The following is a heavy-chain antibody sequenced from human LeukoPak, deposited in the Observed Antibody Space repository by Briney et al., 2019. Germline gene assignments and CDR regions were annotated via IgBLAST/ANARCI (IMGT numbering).Heavy chain of an antibody. Sequence: SETLSLTCAVYGGSFSGYYWSWIRQPPGKGLEWIGEINHSGSTNYNPSLKSRVTISVDTSKNQFSLKLSSVTAADTAVYYCARARRSIAARPRDAFDNWGQGTMVTVSS. CDR3: ARARRSIAARPRDAFDN. V-gene: IGHV4-34*01. CDR1: GGSFSGYY. J-gene: IGHJ3*02. D-gene: IGHD6-6*01. CDR2: INHSGST.